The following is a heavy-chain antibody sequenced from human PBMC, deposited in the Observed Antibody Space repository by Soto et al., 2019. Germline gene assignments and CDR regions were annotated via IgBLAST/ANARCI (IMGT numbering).Heavy chain of an antibody. V-gene: IGHV3-7*03. CDR2: IKQDGSEK. J-gene: IGHJ4*02. CDR1: GFTFSRYW. Sequence: GGSLRLSCAASGFTFSRYWMTWVRQAPGKGLEWVANIKQDGSEKNYVDAVKGRFTISRDNAKNSLFLQMNSLRAEDTAVYYCAGAPVVTLYNWGQGTLVTVSS. CDR3: AGAPVVTLYN. D-gene: IGHD2-21*02.